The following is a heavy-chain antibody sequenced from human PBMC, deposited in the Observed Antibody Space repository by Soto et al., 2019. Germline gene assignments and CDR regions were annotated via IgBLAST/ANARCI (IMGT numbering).Heavy chain of an antibody. J-gene: IGHJ4*02. CDR1: GFSLTTTGVG. CDR2: IYWNDDK. CDR3: AHRRVSAVTTFDF. V-gene: IGHV2-5*01. Sequence: SGPTLVNPTQTLTLTCSFSGFSLTTTGVGVAWIRQPPGKALEWLALIYWNDDKRFSPSLRGRLTITKDTSKNQVVLKVTSLDPVDTATYYCAHRRVSAVTTFDFWGQGSLVPVSS. D-gene: IGHD4-17*01.